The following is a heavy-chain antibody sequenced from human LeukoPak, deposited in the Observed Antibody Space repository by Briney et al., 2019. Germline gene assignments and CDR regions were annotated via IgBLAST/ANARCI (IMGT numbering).Heavy chain of an antibody. CDR2: VFYTGST. V-gene: IGHV4-59*11. Sequence: PSETLSLTCSVSGGSISSHYWSWLRQPPGKGLEWIGYVFYTGSTNHNHSLKSRVTISIDTSKNQFSLKLSSVTAADTAVYYCARSNPYSYYMDVWGKGTTVTASS. D-gene: IGHD1-14*01. J-gene: IGHJ6*03. CDR3: ARSNPYSYYMDV. CDR1: GGSISSHY.